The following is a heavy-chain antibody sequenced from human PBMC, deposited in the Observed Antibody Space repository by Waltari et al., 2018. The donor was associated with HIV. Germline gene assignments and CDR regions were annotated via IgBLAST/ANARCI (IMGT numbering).Heavy chain of an antibody. Sequence: EVLLVESGGGLVQPGGSLRLSCVVSGFTFSSYWMNWVRQAPGKGLEWVANIKEDGRGKCYVDSVEGQFTISRDNAKNSLYLQMNSLRAEDTAVYYCVRGKKERMLQFLEWSPSANVDCWGQGSLVTVSS. CDR3: VRGKKERMLQFLEWSPSANVDC. D-gene: IGHD3-3*01. CDR2: IKEDGRGK. J-gene: IGHJ4*02. V-gene: IGHV3-7*01. CDR1: GFTFSSYW.